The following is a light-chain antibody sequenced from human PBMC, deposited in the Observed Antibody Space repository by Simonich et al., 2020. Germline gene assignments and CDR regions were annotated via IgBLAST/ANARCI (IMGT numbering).Light chain of an antibody. J-gene: IGKJ3*01. V-gene: IGKV4-1*01. CDR3: QQYYSTPFT. CDR2: VES. Sequence: DIVMTQSPDSLAVYLGERATINCKSSQSVLYSSNNKNYLAWYQQKPGQPPQLLIYVESARESGVPDRFRGSGSGTDFTLTISSLQAEDVAVYYCQQYYSTPFTFGPGTKVDIK. CDR1: QSVLYSSNNKNY.